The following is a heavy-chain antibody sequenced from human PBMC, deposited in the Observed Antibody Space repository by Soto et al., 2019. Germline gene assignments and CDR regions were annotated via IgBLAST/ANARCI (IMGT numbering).Heavy chain of an antibody. Sequence: SETLSLTCTVSGGSISSSSYYWGWIRQPPGEGLEWIGSIYYSGSTYYNPSLKSRVTISVDTSKNQFSLKLSSVTAADTAVYYCARHRAPYCDILTGYYKGYYFDYWGQGTLVTVSS. V-gene: IGHV4-39*01. D-gene: IGHD3-9*01. CDR3: ARHRAPYCDILTGYYKGYYFDY. CDR2: IYYSGST. J-gene: IGHJ4*02. CDR1: GGSISSSSYY.